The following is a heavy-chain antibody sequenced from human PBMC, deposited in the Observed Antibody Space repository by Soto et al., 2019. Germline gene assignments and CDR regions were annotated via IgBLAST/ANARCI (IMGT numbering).Heavy chain of an antibody. CDR1: GGSISSGGYS. V-gene: IGHV4-30-2*01. CDR2: IYHSGST. J-gene: IGHJ3*02. CDR3: ARAEGATSRAFDI. Sequence: QLQLQESGSGLVKPSQTLSLTCAVSGGSISSGGYSWSWIRQPPGKGLEWIGYIYHSGSTYYNPSLKSRVTISADRSKNQFSLKLSSVTAADTAVYYCARAEGATSRAFDIWGQGTMVTVSS. D-gene: IGHD1-26*01.